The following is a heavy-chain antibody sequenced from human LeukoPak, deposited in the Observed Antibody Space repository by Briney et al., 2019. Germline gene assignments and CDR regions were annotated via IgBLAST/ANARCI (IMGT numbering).Heavy chain of an antibody. Sequence: GGSLRLSCTASGFTFSSYAMSWVRQAPGKGLEWVSAISGSGGSTYYADSVKGRFTISRDNSKNTLYLQMNSLRAEDTAVYYCAKTGLIAAAGTWWFDPWGQGTLVTVSS. CDR3: AKTGLIAAAGTWWFDP. CDR1: GFTFSSYA. D-gene: IGHD6-13*01. CDR2: ISGSGGST. V-gene: IGHV3-23*01. J-gene: IGHJ5*02.